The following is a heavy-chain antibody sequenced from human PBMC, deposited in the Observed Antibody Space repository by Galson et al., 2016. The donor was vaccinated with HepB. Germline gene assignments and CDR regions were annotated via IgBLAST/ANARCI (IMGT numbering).Heavy chain of an antibody. CDR3: AKDLPVTLHWFDP. CDR2: ISGSGTNT. Sequence: GSLRLSCAASGFTFSSYAMSWVRQAPGKGLEWVSLISGSGTNTYYADSVKGRFTISRDNSRNTLYLQMNSLSADDTAVYYCAKDLPVTLHWFDPWGQGTLVTVSS. D-gene: IGHD2-15*01. CDR1: GFTFSSYA. V-gene: IGHV3-23*01. J-gene: IGHJ5*02.